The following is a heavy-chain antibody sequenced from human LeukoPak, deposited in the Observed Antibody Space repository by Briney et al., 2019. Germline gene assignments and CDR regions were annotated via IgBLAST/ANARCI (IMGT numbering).Heavy chain of an antibody. J-gene: IGHJ4*02. Sequence: GGSLRLSCAASGFTFSSYSMNWVRQAPGKGLEWVSSISSSSSYIYYADSVKGRFTISRDNTKNSLYLQMNSLRAEDTAVYYCARDSFGYDFDYWGQGTLVTVSS. CDR2: ISSSSSYI. CDR1: GFTFSSYS. D-gene: IGHD5-12*01. V-gene: IGHV3-21*01. CDR3: ARDSFGYDFDY.